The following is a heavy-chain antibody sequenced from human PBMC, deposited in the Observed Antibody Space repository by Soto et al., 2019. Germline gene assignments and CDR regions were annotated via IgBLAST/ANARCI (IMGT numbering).Heavy chain of an antibody. V-gene: IGHV4-31*03. CDR2: IYYRGST. D-gene: IGHD3-3*01. CDR1: GGSISSGDYY. CDR3: ARWWSGSRQGFDP. J-gene: IGHJ5*02. Sequence: QVQLQESGPGLVKPSQTLYLPCTVSGGSISSGDYYWSWIRQHPGRGLEWIGYIYYRGSTYYNPSLQSRVTISVDTSKNQFSLKLSSVTAADTAVYYCARWWSGSRQGFDPWGQGTLVTVSS.